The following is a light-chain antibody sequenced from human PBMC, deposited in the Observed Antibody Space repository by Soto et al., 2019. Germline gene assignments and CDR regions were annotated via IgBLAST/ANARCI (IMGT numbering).Light chain of an antibody. CDR3: QTWDTGIRV. CDR2: LKSDGSH. J-gene: IGLJ3*02. V-gene: IGLV4-69*01. Sequence: QLVLTQSPSASASLGASVKLTCTLSSRHSNYAIAWHHQQPEKGPRYLMKLKSDGSHSKGDGIPDRFSGSSSGAERYLTISSLQSEDEADYYCQTWDTGIRVFGGGTKLTVL. CDR1: SRHSNYA.